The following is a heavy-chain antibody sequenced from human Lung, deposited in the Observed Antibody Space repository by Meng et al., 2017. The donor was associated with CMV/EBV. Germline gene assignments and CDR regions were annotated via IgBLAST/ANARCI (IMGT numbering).Heavy chain of an antibody. Sequence: QVQLQQSGAGVVKPSHTLSLTCAISGDIVSSNGAAWHWIRQCPSSGLEWLGRTYYRTKWYHEYAVSVKSRITISPDTPKNQFSLQLNSMTTEDTAVYYCARGINGGCGDWGQGTLVTVSS. CDR3: ARGINGGCGD. CDR1: GDIVSSNGAA. CDR2: TYYRTKWYH. J-gene: IGHJ4*02. D-gene: IGHD4-23*01. V-gene: IGHV6-1*01.